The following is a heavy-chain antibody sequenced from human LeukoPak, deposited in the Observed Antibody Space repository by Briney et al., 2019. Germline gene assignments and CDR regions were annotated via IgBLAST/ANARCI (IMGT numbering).Heavy chain of an antibody. V-gene: IGHV4-34*01. CDR3: ARGLWIFGVVTHFDY. Sequence: SETLSLTCAVYGGSFSGYYWSWIRQPPGKGLEWIGEINHSGSTNYDPSLKSRVTISVDTSKNQFSLKLSSVTAADTAVYYCARGLWIFGVVTHFDYWGQGTLVTVSS. D-gene: IGHD3-3*01. J-gene: IGHJ4*02. CDR2: INHSGST. CDR1: GGSFSGYY.